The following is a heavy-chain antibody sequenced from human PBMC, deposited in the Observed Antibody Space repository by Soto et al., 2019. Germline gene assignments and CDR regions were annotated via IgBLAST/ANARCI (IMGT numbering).Heavy chain of an antibody. D-gene: IGHD4-17*01. CDR2: ISWNSGSI. CDR1: GFTFDDYA. J-gene: IGHJ1*01. CDR3: AKEGDYGEYFQH. V-gene: IGHV3-9*01. Sequence: GGSLRLSCAASGFTFDDYAMHWVRQAPGKGLERVSGISWNSGSIGYADSVKGRFTISRDNAKNSLYLQMNSLRAEDTALYYCAKEGDYGEYFQHWGQGTLVTVSS.